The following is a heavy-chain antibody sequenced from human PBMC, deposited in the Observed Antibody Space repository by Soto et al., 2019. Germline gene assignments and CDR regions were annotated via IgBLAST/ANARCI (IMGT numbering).Heavy chain of an antibody. J-gene: IGHJ4*02. Sequence: QVQLQESGPGLVKPSQTLSLTCTVSGGSISSGDYYWSWIRQPPGKGLEWIGYIYYSGSTSYNPSLKSRVTISVDKSNNQFSLKLTSVTAADTAVYYCAREGRYVWGSYQRAGFDYWGQGTLVTVSS. V-gene: IGHV4-30-4*01. CDR2: IYYSGST. CDR1: GGSISSGDYY. D-gene: IGHD3-16*02. CDR3: AREGRYVWGSYQRAGFDY.